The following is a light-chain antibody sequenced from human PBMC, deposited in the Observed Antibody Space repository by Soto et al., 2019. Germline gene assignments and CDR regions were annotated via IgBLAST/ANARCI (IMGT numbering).Light chain of an antibody. CDR2: DAS. CDR1: QSISSNY. J-gene: IGKJ5*01. CDR3: QQRSNWPPIT. Sequence: EIVLTQSPGTLSLSPGERATLSCRASQSISSNYLAWYQQTPGQAPRLLIYDASSRAAGIPDRFSGSGSGTDFTLTISGLEPEDFAVYYCQQRSNWPPITFGQGTRLEIK. V-gene: IGKV3D-20*02.